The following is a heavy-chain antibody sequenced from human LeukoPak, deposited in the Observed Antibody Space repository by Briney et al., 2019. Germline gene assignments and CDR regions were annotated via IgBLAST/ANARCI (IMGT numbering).Heavy chain of an antibody. CDR3: ARGFSGSYVDY. D-gene: IGHD1-26*01. CDR2: IYYSGST. J-gene: IGHJ4*02. CDR1: GGSISSGGYY. V-gene: IGHV4-31*03. Sequence: SETLSLTCTVSGGSISSGGYYWSWIRQHPGKGLEWIGYIYYSGSTYYNPSLKSRVTISVDRSKNQFSLKLSSVTAADTAVYYCARGFSGSYVDYWGQGTLVTVSS.